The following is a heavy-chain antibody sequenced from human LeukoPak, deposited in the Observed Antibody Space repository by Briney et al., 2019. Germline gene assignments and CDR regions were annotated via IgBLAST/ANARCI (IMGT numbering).Heavy chain of an antibody. CDR2: IVVGSGNT. J-gene: IGHJ6*03. D-gene: IGHD3-10*01. V-gene: IGHV1-58*01. Sequence: SVKVSCKASGFTFTSSAVQWVRQARGQRLEWIGWIVVGSGNTNYAQKFQERVTITRDMSTSTAYMELSSLRSEDTAVYYCAADSMVRGVIVGYYYYYYMDVWGKGTTVTVSS. CDR3: AADSMVRGVIVGYYYYYYMDV. CDR1: GFTFTSSA.